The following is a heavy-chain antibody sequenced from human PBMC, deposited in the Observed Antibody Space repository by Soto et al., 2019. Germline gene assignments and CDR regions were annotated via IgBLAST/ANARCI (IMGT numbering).Heavy chain of an antibody. Sequence: PGGFLRLSCAASGFTFSSYWMHWVRQAPGKGLVWVSRINSDGSSTRYADSVKGRFTISRDNAKNTLYLQMNSLRAEDTAVYFCAKGYSGYDYAYWGQGSLVTV. D-gene: IGHD5-12*01. CDR3: AKGYSGYDYAY. J-gene: IGHJ4*02. CDR2: INSDGSST. V-gene: IGHV3-74*01. CDR1: GFTFSSYW.